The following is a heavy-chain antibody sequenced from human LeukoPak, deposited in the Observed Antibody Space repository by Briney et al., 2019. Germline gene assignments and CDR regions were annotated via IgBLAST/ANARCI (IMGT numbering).Heavy chain of an antibody. V-gene: IGHV4-59*12. J-gene: IGHJ6*02. CDR1: GGSISSYY. Sequence: PSETLSLTCTVSGGSISSYYWSWIRQPPGKGLEWIGYIYYSRSTNYNPSLKSRVTISVDTSKNQFSLKLSSVTAADTAVYYCARDRHDYGMDVWGQGTTVTVSS. CDR2: IYYSRST. CDR3: ARDRHDYGMDV.